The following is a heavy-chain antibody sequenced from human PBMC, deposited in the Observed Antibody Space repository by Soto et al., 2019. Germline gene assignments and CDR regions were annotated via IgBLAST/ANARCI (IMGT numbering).Heavy chain of an antibody. J-gene: IGHJ6*02. CDR1: GYIFVNYG. CDR2: ISPYSGNT. Sequence: QVQLVQSGDEVRKPGSSVKVSCKASGYIFVNYGIAWVRQAAGQGLEWMGWISPYSGNTHYASKVNGRFTMTTDTSTSTAYIDMGSLTSDDTVVYYCAMVDNFVTPTPQDVWGQGTTVTVSS. V-gene: IGHV1-18*01. D-gene: IGHD3-16*02. CDR3: AMVDNFVTPTPQDV.